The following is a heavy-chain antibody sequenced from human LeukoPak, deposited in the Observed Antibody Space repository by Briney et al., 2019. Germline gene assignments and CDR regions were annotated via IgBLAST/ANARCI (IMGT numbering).Heavy chain of an antibody. D-gene: IGHD2-21*01. V-gene: IGHV3-9*02. J-gene: IGHJ6*02. Sequence: GRSLRLSCVVSGFNSEDHAMHWVWQAPGKGLEWVSGIYWSSSGTGYADSVKGRFTVSRDSAKNSLYLQMNSLRAEDTAVYYCAKYCGGDCYGMDVWGQGTTVTVSS. CDR3: AKYCGGDCYGMDV. CDR2: IYWSSSGT. CDR1: GFNSEDHA.